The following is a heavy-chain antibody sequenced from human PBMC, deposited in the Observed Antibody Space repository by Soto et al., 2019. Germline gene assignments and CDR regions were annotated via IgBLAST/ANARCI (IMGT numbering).Heavy chain of an antibody. V-gene: IGHV3-30*03. CDR1: GFTFSNFA. CDR2: ISYDGSTE. J-gene: IGHJ3*02. CDR3: ARLIPLAGPYGAFDI. D-gene: IGHD6-13*01. Sequence: QVRLVESGGGVVQPGRSLRVSCATSGFTFSNFAMHWVRQAPGKGLEWVATISYDGSTEHYADSLKGRFTISRDNSKNTLYLQMDSPRAEATDLYYCARLIPLAGPYGAFDIWGQGTMVTVSS.